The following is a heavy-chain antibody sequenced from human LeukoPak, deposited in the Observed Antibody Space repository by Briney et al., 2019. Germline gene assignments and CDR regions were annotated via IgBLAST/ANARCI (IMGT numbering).Heavy chain of an antibody. CDR2: IIPIFGTA. CDR1: GGTFSSYA. J-gene: IGHJ2*01. V-gene: IGHV1-69*01. CDR3: ARLRDKYYDSSGPYWYFDL. D-gene: IGHD3-22*01. Sequence: ASVKVSCTASGGTFSSYAISWVRQAPGQGLEWMGGIIPIFGTANYAQKFQGRVTITADESTSTAYMELSSLRSEDTAVYYCARLRDKYYDSSGPYWYFDLWGRGTLVTVSS.